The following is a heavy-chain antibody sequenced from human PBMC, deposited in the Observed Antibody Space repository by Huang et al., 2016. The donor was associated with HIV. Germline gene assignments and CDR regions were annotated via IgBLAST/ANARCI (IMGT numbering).Heavy chain of an antibody. Sequence: EVQLVESGGGLIQPGGSLSFSCAASGFTVSTNSRTWVRQAPGKGLEWVSIIDDDGSTFYTDSLRGRLTISRDNPNNTLYLQMNSLRPEDTAVYYCARRWDWAAFDIWGQGTMVTVFS. CDR2: IDDDGST. J-gene: IGHJ3*02. CDR1: GFTVSTNS. CDR3: ARRWDWAAFDI. V-gene: IGHV3-53*01. D-gene: IGHD1-26*01.